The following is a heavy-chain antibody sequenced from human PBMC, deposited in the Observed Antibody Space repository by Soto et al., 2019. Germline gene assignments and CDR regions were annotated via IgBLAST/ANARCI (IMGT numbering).Heavy chain of an antibody. Sequence: PVGSLRLSCVSSECTFSKYWMHCVRQSPGKWLVWVSRINMDGTKTAYADSVRGRFTVSRDNANNTLYLQMNSLGVEDTAVYYCARDYYYASRSSYVNWFEGLGQGTLVIVSS. CDR1: ECTFSKYW. V-gene: IGHV3-74*01. CDR2: INMDGTKT. J-gene: IGHJ5*02. D-gene: IGHD3-22*01. CDR3: ARDYYYASRSSYVNWFEG.